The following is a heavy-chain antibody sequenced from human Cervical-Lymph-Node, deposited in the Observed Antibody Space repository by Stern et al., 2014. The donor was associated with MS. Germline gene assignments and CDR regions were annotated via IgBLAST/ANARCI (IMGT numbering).Heavy chain of an antibody. J-gene: IGHJ3*02. CDR2: IYYSGST. D-gene: IGHD3-3*01. CDR3: ARTYYDFWSGTNHDAFDI. Sequence: QVQLQESGPGLVKPSQTLSLTCTVSGGSISSGGYYWSWIRQHPGKGLEWIGYIYYSGSTYYNPSLKSRVTISVDTSKKQFSLKLSSVTAADTAVYYCARTYYDFWSGTNHDAFDIWGQGTMVTVSS. CDR1: GGSISSGGYY. V-gene: IGHV4-31*03.